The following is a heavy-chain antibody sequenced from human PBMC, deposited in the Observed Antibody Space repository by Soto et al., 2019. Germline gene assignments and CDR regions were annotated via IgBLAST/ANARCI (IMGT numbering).Heavy chain of an antibody. Sequence: ASVKDSCKASGYTFTSYDINWVRQATGQGFEWMGMINPSGGSTTYAQKFQGRVTMTRDTSTSTVYMELSSLKSEDTAVYYCVRLRGGSHDVFDISGQGTMVTVSS. CDR1: GYTFTSYD. CDR3: VRLRGGSHDVFDI. V-gene: IGHV1-46*01. CDR2: INPSGGST. J-gene: IGHJ3*02. D-gene: IGHD2-15*01.